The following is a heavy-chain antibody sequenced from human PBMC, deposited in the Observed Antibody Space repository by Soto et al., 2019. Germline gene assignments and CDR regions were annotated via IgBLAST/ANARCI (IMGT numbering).Heavy chain of an antibody. D-gene: IGHD6-25*01. CDR3: ARRKERSGPHYFDY. Sequence: ASVKVSCKASGYTFTTYDIYWVRQATGQGLEWMGWMNPYSGNTGYARKFQGRVTVTRNTSISTVYMELSGLRPDDTAVYYCARRKERSGPHYFDYWGQGSQVTVSS. V-gene: IGHV1-8*01. CDR2: MNPYSGNT. CDR1: GYTFTTYD. J-gene: IGHJ4*02.